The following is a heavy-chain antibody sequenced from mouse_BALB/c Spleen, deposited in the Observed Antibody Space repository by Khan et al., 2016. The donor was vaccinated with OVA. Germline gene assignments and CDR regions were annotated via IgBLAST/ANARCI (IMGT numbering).Heavy chain of an antibody. J-gene: IGHJ4*01. CDR2: IYPGSGST. Sequence: QVQLKQPGPELVKPGASVKMSCKTSGYTFTDYDIRWVKQRTGQGLEWIGEIYPGSGSTYYHEKLKGKGTLTADKSSNTAYMQLSSLTSEDSAVYFCAKIFYGNSYAMDYWGQGTAVTVSS. CDR3: AKIFYGNSYAMDY. CDR1: GYTFTDYD. D-gene: IGHD2-1*01. V-gene: IGHV1-77*01.